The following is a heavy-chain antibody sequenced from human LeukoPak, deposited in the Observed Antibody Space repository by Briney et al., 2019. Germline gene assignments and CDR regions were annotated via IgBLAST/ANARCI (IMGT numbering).Heavy chain of an antibody. Sequence: GGSLRLSCAASGFIFSNYAMNWVRQAPGKGLQWVSSIRGGGANPTYIESVKGRFTISRDNSKNTLYLQMSSLRAEDTAVYYCAKMSLSYGNDAFDIWGQETMVTVSS. CDR1: GFIFSNYA. J-gene: IGHJ3*02. V-gene: IGHV3-23*01. CDR2: IRGGGANP. CDR3: AKMSLSYGNDAFDI. D-gene: IGHD3-16*01.